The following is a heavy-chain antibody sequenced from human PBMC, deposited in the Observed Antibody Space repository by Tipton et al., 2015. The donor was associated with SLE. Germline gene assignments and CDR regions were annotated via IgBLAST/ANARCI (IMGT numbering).Heavy chain of an antibody. D-gene: IGHD5-18*01. J-gene: IGHJ4*02. V-gene: IGHV3-66*02. Sequence: SLRLSCAASGFTVSSNYMSWVRQAPGKGLEWVSLIYTGGSTYYADSVKGRFTISRDNSKNTLYLQMNSLRAEDTAVYYCARDGGGMQLWYADRYLDYWGQGTLVTVSS. CDR1: GFTVSSNY. CDR2: IYTGGST. CDR3: ARDGGGMQLWYADRYLDY.